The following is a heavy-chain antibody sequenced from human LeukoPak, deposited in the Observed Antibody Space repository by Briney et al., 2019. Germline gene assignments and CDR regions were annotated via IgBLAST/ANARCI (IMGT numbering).Heavy chain of an antibody. Sequence: SETLSLTCAVSGGSFSGYYWSWIRQPPGKGLEWIGEINHSGSTNYNPSLKSRVTISVDTSKNQFSLKLSSVTAADTAVYYCARDPGDCSSTSCYVAFEISGQGTMVTVSS. CDR2: INHSGST. CDR3: ARDPGDCSSTSCYVAFEI. V-gene: IGHV4-34*01. CDR1: GGSFSGYY. J-gene: IGHJ3*02. D-gene: IGHD2-2*01.